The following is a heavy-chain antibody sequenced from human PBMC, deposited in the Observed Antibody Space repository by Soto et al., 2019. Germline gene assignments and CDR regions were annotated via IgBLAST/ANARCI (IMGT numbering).Heavy chain of an antibody. D-gene: IGHD1-7*01. Sequence: QVQLVQSGAEVKKPGASVKVSCKASGYTFTSYDINWVRQATGQGLEWMGWMNPNSGNTGYAQKFQGRVTMTRNTSISTAYMELSSLRSEDTAVYYCASSNWNYAGYYYYYMDVWGKGTTVTVSS. J-gene: IGHJ6*03. CDR1: GYTFTSYD. CDR3: ASSNWNYAGYYYYYMDV. CDR2: MNPNSGNT. V-gene: IGHV1-8*01.